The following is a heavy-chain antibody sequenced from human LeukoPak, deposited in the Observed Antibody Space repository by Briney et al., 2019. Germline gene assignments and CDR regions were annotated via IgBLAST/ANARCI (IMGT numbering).Heavy chain of an antibody. D-gene: IGHD6-19*01. Sequence: PGGSLRLSCAASGFTISSYWMTWVRQAPGKGLEWVANIKQDGSEKYYVDSVMGRFTISRDNAKNSLYLQMNSLRAEDTAVYYCARRYSSGWYYGYWGQGTLVTVSS. CDR3: ARRYSSGWYYGY. J-gene: IGHJ4*02. CDR1: GFTISSYW. V-gene: IGHV3-7*05. CDR2: IKQDGSEK.